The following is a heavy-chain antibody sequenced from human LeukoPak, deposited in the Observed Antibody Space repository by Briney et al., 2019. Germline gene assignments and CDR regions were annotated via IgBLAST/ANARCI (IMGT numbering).Heavy chain of an antibody. CDR2: ISSSSSYI. CDR1: GFTFSSYS. D-gene: IGHD1-7*01. CDR3: TRLSGDNWNYGGNFDS. V-gene: IGHV3-21*01. Sequence: GGSLRLSCAASGFTFSSYSMNWVRQAPGKGLEWVSSISSSSSYIYYADSVKGRFTISRDNAKNSLYLQMNSLRAEDTAVYYCTRLSGDNWNYGGNFDSWGQGTLVTVSS. J-gene: IGHJ4*02.